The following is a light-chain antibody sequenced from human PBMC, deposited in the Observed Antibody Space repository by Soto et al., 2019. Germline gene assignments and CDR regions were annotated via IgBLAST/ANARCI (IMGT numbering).Light chain of an antibody. J-gene: IGKJ5*01. V-gene: IGKV1-9*01. CDR3: QQLDSMPIT. CDR2: IAS. CDR1: QGIINY. Sequence: IQLTQSPSSLSASMGDRVTITCRASQGIINYLAWYQQKPGEAPKLLISIASILQSGVPSRFSGSGSGTDFVLTISSLQPEDSATYYCQQLDSMPITFGQGTRLEIK.